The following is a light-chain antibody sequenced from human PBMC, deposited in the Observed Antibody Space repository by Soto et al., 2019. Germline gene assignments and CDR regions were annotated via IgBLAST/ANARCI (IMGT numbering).Light chain of an antibody. J-gene: IGKJ4*01. V-gene: IGKV3-15*01. CDR1: QSVSTN. Sequence: EIVITQSPATLSVSPGERATLSCRASQSVSTNLAWYQQISGQAPRLLISGASTRATGIPARFSGSGSGTEFTLTISSLQSEDFAVYHCQQYNNWPLTFGGGTKVDIK. CDR2: GAS. CDR3: QQYNNWPLT.